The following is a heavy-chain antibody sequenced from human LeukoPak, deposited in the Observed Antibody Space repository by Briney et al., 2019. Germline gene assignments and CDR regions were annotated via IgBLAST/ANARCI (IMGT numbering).Heavy chain of an antibody. V-gene: IGHV3-43*02. J-gene: IGHJ5*02. D-gene: IGHD4-11*01. Sequence: GGSLRLSCAASGFSFDDYAMHWIRQPPGKGLEWVSLITGDGATMYHLDSVKGRFTISRDNSKNSLYLQMDSLTTEDTALYYCAKDLTAVGSPWFDPWGRGTLVTVSS. CDR2: ITGDGATM. CDR3: AKDLTAVGSPWFDP. CDR1: GFSFDDYA.